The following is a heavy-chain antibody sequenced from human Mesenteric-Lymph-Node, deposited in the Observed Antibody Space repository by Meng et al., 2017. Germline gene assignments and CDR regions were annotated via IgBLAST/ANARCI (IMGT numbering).Heavy chain of an antibody. J-gene: IGHJ1*01. CDR1: GYSFTSYW. D-gene: IGHD4-17*01. CDR3: ARRAGDYEYFHR. Sequence: KVSCKGSGYSFTSYWIGWVRQMPGKGLEWRGIIYPGDSDTRYSPSFQGQVTISADKSINTAYLQWSSLKASDTAMYFCARRAGDYEYFHRWGQGTPVTVSS. CDR2: IYPGDSDT. V-gene: IGHV5-51*01.